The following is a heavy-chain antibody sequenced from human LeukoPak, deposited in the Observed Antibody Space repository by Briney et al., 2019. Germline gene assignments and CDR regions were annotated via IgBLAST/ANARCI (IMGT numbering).Heavy chain of an antibody. CDR1: GFTFSSYG. CDR3: AKDTAMVQDYYYYGMDV. J-gene: IGHJ6*02. D-gene: IGHD5-18*01. V-gene: IGHV3-30*18. Sequence: GSLRLSCAASGFTFSSYGMHWVRQAPGKGLEWVAVISYDGSNKYYADSVKGRFTISRDNSKNTLYLQMNSLRAEDTAVYYCAKDTAMVQDYYYYGMDVWGQGTTVTVSS. CDR2: ISYDGSNK.